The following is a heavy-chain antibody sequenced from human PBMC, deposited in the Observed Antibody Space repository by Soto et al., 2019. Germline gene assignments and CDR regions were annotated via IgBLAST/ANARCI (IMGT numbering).Heavy chain of an antibody. CDR1: GGSISSYY. CDR3: ARAGFRHYYDRVYNWFDP. J-gene: IGHJ5*02. D-gene: IGHD3-22*01. CDR2: IYYSRST. V-gene: IGHV4-59*01. Sequence: SETLSLTCTVSGGSISSYYWSWIRQPPGKGLEWIGYIYYSRSTNYNPSLKSRVTISVDTSKNQFSLKLSSVTAADTAVYYCARAGFRHYYDRVYNWFDPWGQGTLVTVSS.